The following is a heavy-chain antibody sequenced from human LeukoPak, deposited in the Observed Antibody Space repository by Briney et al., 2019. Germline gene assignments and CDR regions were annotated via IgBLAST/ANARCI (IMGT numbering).Heavy chain of an antibody. Sequence: SETLSLTCTVSGGSISSYYWSWIRQPPGKGLEWIGYIYYSGSTNYNPSLKSRVTISVDTSKNQFSLKLSSVTAADTAVYCCARGRQQLTPFDYWGQGTLVTVSS. CDR3: ARGRQQLTPFDY. CDR2: IYYSGST. J-gene: IGHJ4*02. D-gene: IGHD6-13*01. V-gene: IGHV4-59*01. CDR1: GGSISSYY.